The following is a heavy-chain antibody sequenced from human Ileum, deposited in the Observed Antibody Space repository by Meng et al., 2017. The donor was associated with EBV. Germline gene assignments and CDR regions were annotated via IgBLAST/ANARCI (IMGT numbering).Heavy chain of an antibody. V-gene: IGHV4-39*01. CDR3: AMGPDYAKTGY. CDR2: ICYTDYT. D-gene: IGHD4-17*01. J-gene: IGHJ4*02. Sequence: LLHQGSGPGLVKPSGTLSLTCSVSGGSISSSNYCWGWIRQPPGKGLEWIQSICYTDYTYYNPSLKSRVTISADKSKNQFSLRLNSLTAADTAVYYCAMGPDYAKTGYWGQGTLVTVSS. CDR1: GGSISSSNYC.